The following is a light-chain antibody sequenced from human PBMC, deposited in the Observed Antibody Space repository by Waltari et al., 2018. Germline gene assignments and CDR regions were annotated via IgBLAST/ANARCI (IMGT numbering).Light chain of an antibody. CDR3: SSYAGSNNYV. CDR1: SSDVGGYNY. V-gene: IGLV2-8*01. J-gene: IGLJ1*01. Sequence: QSALTQPPSASGSPGQSVTISCTGTSSDVGGYNYVSWYQQHPGKAPKLMIYEVSKRPSWVPDRFYGSKSGNTASLTGSGLQAEDEADYYCSSYAGSNNYVVGTGTKVTVL. CDR2: EVS.